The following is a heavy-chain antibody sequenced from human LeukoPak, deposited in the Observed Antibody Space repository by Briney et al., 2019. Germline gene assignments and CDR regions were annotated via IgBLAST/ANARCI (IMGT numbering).Heavy chain of an antibody. Sequence: GASVKVSCKASGYTFTGYYMHWVRQAPGQGLEWMGWINPNNGGTDYAQKFQGRVTMTRDTSISTAYMELGNLRSDDTAVYYCARIKTPGSGGYLGCWGQGTLVTVSS. J-gene: IGHJ4*02. V-gene: IGHV1-2*02. CDR1: GYTFTGYY. CDR2: INPNNGGT. CDR3: ARIKTPGSGGYLGC. D-gene: IGHD1-26*01.